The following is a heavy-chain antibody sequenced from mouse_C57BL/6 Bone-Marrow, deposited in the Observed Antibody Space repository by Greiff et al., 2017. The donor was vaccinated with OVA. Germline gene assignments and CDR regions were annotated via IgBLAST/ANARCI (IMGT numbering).Heavy chain of an antibody. V-gene: IGHV1-69*01. J-gene: IGHJ2*01. CDR1: GYTFTSYW. CDR3: AREGAPYYFDY. CDR2: IDPSDSYT. Sequence: VQLQQPGAELVMPGASVKLSCKASGYTFTSYWMHWVKQRPGQGLEWIGEIDPSDSYTNYNQKFKGKSTLTVDKSSSTAYMQLSSLTSEDSAVYYCAREGAPYYFDYWGQGTTLTVSS.